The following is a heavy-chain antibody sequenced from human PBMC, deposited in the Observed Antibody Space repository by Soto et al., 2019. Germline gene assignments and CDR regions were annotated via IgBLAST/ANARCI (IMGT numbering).Heavy chain of an antibody. CDR1: GFTFSDYY. CDR2: ISSSGSTI. D-gene: IGHD3-3*01. V-gene: IGHV3-11*01. CDR3: ARGGLLHHYDFWSGYYAVGGPFDY. J-gene: IGHJ4*02. Sequence: GGSLRLSCAASGFTFSDYYMSWIRQAPGKGLEWVSYISSSGSTIYYADSVKGRFTISRDNAKNSLYLQMNSLRAEDTAVYYCARGGLLHHYDFWSGYYAVGGPFDYWGQGTLVTVSS.